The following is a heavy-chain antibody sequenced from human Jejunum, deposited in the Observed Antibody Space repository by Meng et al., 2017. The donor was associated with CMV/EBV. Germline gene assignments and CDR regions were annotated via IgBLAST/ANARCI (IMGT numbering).Heavy chain of an antibody. D-gene: IGHD5-24*01. Sequence: LSCAASGFTIYSDYMLWVRQAPEKGLEWLSVFFPGGHTYYADSVKGRFTTSRDNSKNTLYLQTDSLRAEDSATYYCARGIGYSSLDHWGQGTLVTVSS. V-gene: IGHV3-66*02. CDR3: ARGIGYSSLDH. J-gene: IGHJ4*02. CDR1: GFTIYSDY. CDR2: FFPGGHT.